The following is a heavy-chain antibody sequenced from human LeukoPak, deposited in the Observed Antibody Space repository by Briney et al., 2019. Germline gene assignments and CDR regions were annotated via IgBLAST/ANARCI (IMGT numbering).Heavy chain of an antibody. V-gene: IGHV4-59*01. CDR3: ARRITMVRGVNGDAFDI. Sequence: SETLSLTCTVSGGSISSYYWSWIRQPPGKGLEWIGYIYYSGSTNYNPSLKSRATISVDTSKNQFSLKLSSVTAADRAVYYCARRITMVRGVNGDAFDIWGQGTMVTVSS. J-gene: IGHJ3*02. D-gene: IGHD3-10*01. CDR2: IYYSGST. CDR1: GGSISSYY.